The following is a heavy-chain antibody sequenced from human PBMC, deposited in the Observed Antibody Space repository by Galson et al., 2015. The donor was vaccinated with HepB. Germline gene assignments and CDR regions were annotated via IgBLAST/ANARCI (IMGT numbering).Heavy chain of an antibody. CDR2: ISGSGDST. D-gene: IGHD3-10*01. J-gene: IGHJ3*01. V-gene: IGHV3-23*01. CDR1: GLTFSSYA. CDR3: AKGRGSAYEAFDV. Sequence: SLRLSCAVSGLTFSSYAMSWVRQALGKGLEWVSTISGSGDSTYDADSVKGRFTISRDNSRYTLYLQMNSLRGEDTAVYYCAKGRGSAYEAFDVWGQGTMVTVSS.